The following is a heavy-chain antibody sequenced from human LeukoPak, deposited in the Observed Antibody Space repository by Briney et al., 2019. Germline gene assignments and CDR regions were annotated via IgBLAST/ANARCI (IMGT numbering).Heavy chain of an antibody. J-gene: IGHJ6*03. CDR1: GFTFGSFS. CDR3: AKKSSSSRYYYYYMDV. V-gene: IGHV3-23*01. Sequence: GGSLRLSCAASGFTFGSFSMSWVRQAPGKGLEWVSVISGSGETTFYADSVRGRFTISRDNSKSTLYLQMNSLRAEDTAVYYCAKKSSSSRYYYYYMDVWGKGTTVTVSS. CDR2: ISGSGETT. D-gene: IGHD6-6*01.